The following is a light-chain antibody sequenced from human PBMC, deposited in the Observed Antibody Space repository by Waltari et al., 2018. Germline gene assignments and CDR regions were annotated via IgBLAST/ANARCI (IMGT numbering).Light chain of an antibody. Sequence: DIQMTQSPSYVSASVGYTVTITCRASQDIHTWLAWYQQKPGKAPKLLIYGASSLQTGVPSRFSGSGSGTDFTLTIGSLQAEDSATYYCQQANKFPFAFGPGTRVDFK. CDR3: QQANKFPFA. V-gene: IGKV1-12*01. CDR2: GAS. J-gene: IGKJ3*01. CDR1: QDIHTW.